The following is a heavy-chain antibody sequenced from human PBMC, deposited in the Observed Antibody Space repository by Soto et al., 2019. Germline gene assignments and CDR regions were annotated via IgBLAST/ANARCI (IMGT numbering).Heavy chain of an antibody. CDR1: GLTGSGYS. CDR2: ISGPSIYI. Sequence: EVQLVESGGGLVKPGGSLRLSCVASGLTGSGYSINWVRQAPRKGLEWVSYISGPSIYIYYADSVKGRFTISRDNAKSAVYLQMNSLRAEDTAVYYCARGFRNGFNVWGQGTTVSVSS. V-gene: IGHV3-21*01. D-gene: IGHD2-8*01. J-gene: IGHJ6*02. CDR3: ARGFRNGFNV.